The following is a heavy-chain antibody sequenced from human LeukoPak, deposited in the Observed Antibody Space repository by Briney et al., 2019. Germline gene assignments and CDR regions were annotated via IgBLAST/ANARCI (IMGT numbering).Heavy chain of an antibody. CDR3: ARLPRGPLWFGEL. V-gene: IGHV4-31*02. J-gene: IGHJ4*02. CDR2: IYYSGST. CDR1: GGAISSGGYY. D-gene: IGHD3-10*01. Sequence: SETLSLTCTVSGGAISSGGYYWSWVRQHPGKGLEWIGYIYYSGSTYYNPSRKSRLPISVDTSKNQFSLRLSSVTAADTAVYYCARLPRGPLWFGELWGQGTLVTVSS.